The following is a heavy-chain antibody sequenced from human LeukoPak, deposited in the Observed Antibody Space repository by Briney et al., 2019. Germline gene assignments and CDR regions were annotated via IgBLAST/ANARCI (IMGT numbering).Heavy chain of an antibody. CDR1: GFTFSSDA. CDR3: SKGHYYDSSAYMVPYYFDY. V-gene: IGHV3-30*04. CDR2: ISYDGINK. D-gene: IGHD3-22*01. J-gene: IGHJ4*02. Sequence: GGSLTLSCAASGFTFSSDAIHWVRQAPGKGREGVADISYDGINKYYADSVKGRFSISRDNSKNTLYVQMNNLRGEDPAVYYCSKGHYYDSSAYMVPYYFDYWGQGTQVTVSS.